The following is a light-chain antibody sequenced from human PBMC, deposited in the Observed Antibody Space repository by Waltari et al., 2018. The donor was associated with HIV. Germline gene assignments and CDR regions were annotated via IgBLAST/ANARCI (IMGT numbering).Light chain of an antibody. Sequence: QLVLTQSPSASASLGASVKLTCTLSSGHSTYAIAWHQQQPAKGPRYLMRVNSDGSQHKGRGLPDRFSGSTSGSERYLTISSLQSEDEADYYCQTWATCIRVFGGGTKLTVL. CDR3: QTWATCIRV. J-gene: IGLJ2*01. CDR2: VNSDGSQ. V-gene: IGLV4-69*01. CDR1: SGHSTYA.